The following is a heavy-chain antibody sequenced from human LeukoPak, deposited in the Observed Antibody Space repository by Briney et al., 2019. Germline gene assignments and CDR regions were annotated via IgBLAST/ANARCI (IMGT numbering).Heavy chain of an antibody. CDR2: IIPIFGTA. J-gene: IGHJ3*02. D-gene: IGHD7-27*01. CDR3: ARATNWDDAFDI. Sequence: ASVKVSCKASGGTFSSYAISWVRPAPGQGLGWMGGIIPIFGTANYAQKFQGRVTITADVSTSIAYMELSRLRSEDTAVYYCARATNWDDAFDIWGQGTMVTVSS. CDR1: GGTFSSYA. V-gene: IGHV1-69*13.